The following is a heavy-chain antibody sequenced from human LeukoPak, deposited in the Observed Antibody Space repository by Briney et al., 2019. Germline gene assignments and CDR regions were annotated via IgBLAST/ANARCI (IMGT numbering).Heavy chain of an antibody. D-gene: IGHD3-3*01. CDR3: VTYDRFYYYMDV. Sequence: PGGSLRLSCATSGFTFGDHGMAWVRQGPGTGLEWVSSINWNGDVTGYADSVNGRFTISRDNAKNSLSLQMNSLRAEDTALYHCVTYDRFYYYMDVWGKGTTVTISS. V-gene: IGHV3-20*01. J-gene: IGHJ6*03. CDR2: INWNGDVT. CDR1: GFTFGDHG.